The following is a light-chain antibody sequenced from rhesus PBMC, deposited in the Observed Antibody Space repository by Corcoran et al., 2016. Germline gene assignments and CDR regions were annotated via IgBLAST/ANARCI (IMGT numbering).Light chain of an antibody. CDR2: KAS. V-gene: IGKV1-21*01. CDR3: QRYNRAPPWT. J-gene: IGKJ1*01. Sequence: DIQMTQSPSSLSASVGDRVTITCRASQGISSWLAWYQHKPGKAPKLLIYKASSLQSRVPSRFRGSGSVTDFTLTNSRLQPKDFATYYCQRYNRAPPWTFGKGTKVEIK. CDR1: QGISSW.